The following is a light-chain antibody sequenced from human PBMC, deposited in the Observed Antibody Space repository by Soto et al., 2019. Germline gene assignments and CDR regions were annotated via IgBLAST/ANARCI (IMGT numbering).Light chain of an antibody. V-gene: IGLV1-40*01. CDR2: GNS. J-gene: IGLJ1*01. Sequence: QSVLTHPPSVSGAPGQRVIISCTGSSSNIGAGYDVHWYQQLPGTAPKLLIYGNSNRPSGVPDRFSGSKSGNTASLTISGLQAEDEADYYCSLYTSENNYGFGTGTKVTVL. CDR3: SLYTSENNYG. CDR1: SSNIGAGYD.